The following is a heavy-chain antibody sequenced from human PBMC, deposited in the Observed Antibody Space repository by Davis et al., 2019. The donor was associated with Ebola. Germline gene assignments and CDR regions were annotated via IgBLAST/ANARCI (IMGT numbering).Heavy chain of an antibody. D-gene: IGHD4-17*01. V-gene: IGHV3-73*01. CDR2: IRSKANSYAT. Sequence: PGGSLRLSCAASGFTFSGSGMHWVRQASGKGLEWVGRIRSKANSYATAYAASVNGRFTISRDDSKNTAYLQMNSLKTEDTAVYYCTRDTTTVTTSYYYGMDVWGQGTTVTVSS. J-gene: IGHJ6*02. CDR1: GFTFSGSG. CDR3: TRDTTTVTTSYYYGMDV.